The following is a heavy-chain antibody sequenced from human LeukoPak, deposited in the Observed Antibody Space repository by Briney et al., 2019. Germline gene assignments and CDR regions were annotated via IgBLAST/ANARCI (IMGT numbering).Heavy chain of an antibody. CDR2: ISDSGGST. Sequence: GGSLRLSCAASGFTFSSYAMSWVRQAPGKGLEWVSAISDSGGSTYYADSVKGRFTISRDNSKNTLYLQMNSLRAEDTAVYYCAKPSEPYCSSTSCYDYWGQGTLVTVSS. V-gene: IGHV3-23*01. CDR3: AKPSEPYCSSTSCYDY. CDR1: GFTFSSYA. J-gene: IGHJ4*02. D-gene: IGHD2-2*01.